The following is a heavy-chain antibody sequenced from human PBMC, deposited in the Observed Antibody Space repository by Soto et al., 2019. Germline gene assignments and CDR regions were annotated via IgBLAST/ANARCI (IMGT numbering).Heavy chain of an antibody. CDR3: ARDNYGDNYYYYYYMDV. Sequence: ASVKVSCKASGYTFTSYGISWVRQAPGQGLEWMGWISAYNGNTNYAQKLQGRVTMTTDTSTSTAYMELRSLRSDDTAVYYCARDNYGDNYYYYYYMDVWGKGTTVTVSS. D-gene: IGHD4-17*01. J-gene: IGHJ6*03. V-gene: IGHV1-18*01. CDR1: GYTFTSYG. CDR2: ISAYNGNT.